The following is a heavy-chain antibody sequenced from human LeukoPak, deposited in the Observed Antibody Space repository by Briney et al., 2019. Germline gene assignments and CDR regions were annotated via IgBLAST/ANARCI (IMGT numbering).Heavy chain of an antibody. V-gene: IGHV1-8*01. D-gene: IGHD3-22*01. CDR3: ARNYYDSTFNGAFDI. CDR1: GYTFTSYD. J-gene: IGHJ3*02. Sequence: ASVKVSCKASGYTFTSYDINWVRQATGQGLEWMGWMNPNSGNTGYAQKFQGRVTITTDESTSTAYMELSSLRSEDTAVYYCARNYYDSTFNGAFDIWGQGTMVTVSS. CDR2: MNPNSGNT.